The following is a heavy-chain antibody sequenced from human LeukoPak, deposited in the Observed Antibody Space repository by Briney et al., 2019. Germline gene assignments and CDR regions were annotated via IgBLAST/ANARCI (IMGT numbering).Heavy chain of an antibody. D-gene: IGHD3-22*01. J-gene: IGHJ4*02. CDR1: GGSISSYY. V-gene: IGHV4-59*01. CDR2: IYDSGST. CDR3: ARQSISGSSLSYFDY. Sequence: PSETLSLTCTASGGSISSYYWSWIRQPPGKGLEWIGNIYDSGSTNYNPSLKSRLTISVDTSKNQCSLKLSSVTAADTAVYYCARQSISGSSLSYFDYWGQGTLVNVSS.